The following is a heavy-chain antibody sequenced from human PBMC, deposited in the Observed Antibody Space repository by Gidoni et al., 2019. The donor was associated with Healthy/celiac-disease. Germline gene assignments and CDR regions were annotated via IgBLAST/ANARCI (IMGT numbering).Heavy chain of an antibody. D-gene: IGHD3-22*01. Sequence: QVPLVESGGGVVQPGRYLRLPCSAPGFTFSSYGMHWVRQAPGKGMEWVGVISYDGSNKYYADSVKGRFTISRDNSKNTLYLQMNSLRAEDTAVYYCAKDLDYYDSSGWFHYWGQGTLVTVSS. CDR3: AKDLDYYDSSGWFHY. V-gene: IGHV3-30*18. CDR1: GFTFSSYG. J-gene: IGHJ4*02. CDR2: ISYDGSNK.